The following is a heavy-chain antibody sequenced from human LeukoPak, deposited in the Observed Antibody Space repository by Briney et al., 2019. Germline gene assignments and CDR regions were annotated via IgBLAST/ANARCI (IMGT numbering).Heavy chain of an antibody. CDR3: ARHCCPAAAPDY. V-gene: IGHV4-59*08. J-gene: IGHJ4*02. CDR2: IYYSGST. CDR1: GGSISSYY. D-gene: IGHD2-2*01. Sequence: SETLSLTCTVSGGSISSYYWSWIRQPPGKGLEWIGYIYYSGSTNYNPSLKSRVTISVDTSKNQFSLKLSSVTAADTAVYYCARHCCPAAAPDYWGQGTLVTASS.